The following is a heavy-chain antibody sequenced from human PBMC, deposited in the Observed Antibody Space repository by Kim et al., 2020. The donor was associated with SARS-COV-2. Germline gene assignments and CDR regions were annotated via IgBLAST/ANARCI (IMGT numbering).Heavy chain of an antibody. Sequence: SLKSRVTISVDTSKNQCSLKLSSVTAADTAVYYCARELITMVRGVIPGKDWGQGTLVTVSS. J-gene: IGHJ4*02. D-gene: IGHD3-10*01. CDR3: ARELITMVRGVIPGKD. V-gene: IGHV4-34*01.